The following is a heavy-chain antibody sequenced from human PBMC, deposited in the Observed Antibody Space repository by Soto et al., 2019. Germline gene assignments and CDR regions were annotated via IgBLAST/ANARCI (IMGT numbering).Heavy chain of an antibody. CDR1: GFTFSSYA. V-gene: IGHV3-23*01. J-gene: IGHJ6*02. D-gene: IGHD4-17*01. CDR3: AKDRAVTTSGIYYGMDV. Sequence: GGSLRLSCAASGFTFSSYAMSWVRQAPGKGLEWVSAISGSGGSTYYADSVKGRFTISRDNSKNTLYLQMNSLRAEDTAVYYCAKDRAVTTSGIYYGMDVWGQGTTVTVSS. CDR2: ISGSGGST.